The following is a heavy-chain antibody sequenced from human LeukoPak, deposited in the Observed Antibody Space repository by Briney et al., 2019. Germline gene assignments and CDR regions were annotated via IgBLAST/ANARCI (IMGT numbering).Heavy chain of an antibody. CDR3: ARVVVSSSWYYFDY. D-gene: IGHD6-13*01. J-gene: IGHJ4*02. Sequence: PGGSLRLSCAASGFTFSSYAMHWVCQAPGKGLEWVAVISYDGSNKYYADSVKGRFTISRDNSKNTLYLQMNSLRAEDTAVYYCARVVVSSSWYYFDYWGQGTLVTVSS. CDR1: GFTFSSYA. CDR2: ISYDGSNK. V-gene: IGHV3-30-3*01.